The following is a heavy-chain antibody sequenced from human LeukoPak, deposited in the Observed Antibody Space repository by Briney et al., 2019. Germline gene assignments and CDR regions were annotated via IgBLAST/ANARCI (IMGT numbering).Heavy chain of an antibody. Sequence: SVKVSCKASGGTFSSYAISWVRQAPGQGLEWMGGIIPIFGTANYAQKFQGRVTITTDESTSTAYMELSSLRSEDTAVYYCARTYYYDSSGQRDYFDYWGQGTLVTVSS. J-gene: IGHJ4*02. D-gene: IGHD3-22*01. V-gene: IGHV1-69*05. CDR2: IIPIFGTA. CDR1: GGTFSSYA. CDR3: ARTYYYDSSGQRDYFDY.